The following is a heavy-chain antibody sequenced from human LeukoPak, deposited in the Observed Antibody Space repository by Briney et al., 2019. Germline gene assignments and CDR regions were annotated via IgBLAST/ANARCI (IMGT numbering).Heavy chain of an antibody. J-gene: IGHJ4*02. CDR1: GGSFSGYY. CDR2: INHSGST. V-gene: IGHV4-34*01. CDR3: AREVLDILTGYLFDY. Sequence: PSETLSLTCAVYGGSFSGYYWSWIRQPPGKGLEWIGEINHSGSTNYNPSLKSRVTISVDTSKNQFSLKLSSVTAADTAVYYCAREVLDILTGYLFDYWGQGTLVTVSS. D-gene: IGHD3-9*01.